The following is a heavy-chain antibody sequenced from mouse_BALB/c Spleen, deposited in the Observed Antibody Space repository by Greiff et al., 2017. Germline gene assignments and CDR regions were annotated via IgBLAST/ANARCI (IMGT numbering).Heavy chain of an antibody. CDR2: INPGSGGT. Sequence: QVQLKQSGAELVRPGTSVKVSCKASGYAFTNYLIEWVKQRPGQGLEWIGVINPGSGGTNYNEKFKGKATLTADKSSSTAYMQLSSLTSDDSAVYFCARDDYDVIAWFAYWGQGTLVTVSA. J-gene: IGHJ3*01. CDR3: ARDDYDVIAWFAY. V-gene: IGHV1-54*01. CDR1: GYAFTNYL. D-gene: IGHD2-4*01.